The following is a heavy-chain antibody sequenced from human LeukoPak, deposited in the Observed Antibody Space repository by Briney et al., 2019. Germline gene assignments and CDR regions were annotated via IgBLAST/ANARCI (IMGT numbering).Heavy chain of an antibody. Sequence: ASVKVSCKASGYTFTGYYMHWVRQAPGQGLEWMGWINPNSGGTNYAQKFQGRVTVTRDTSISTAYMELSRLRSDDTAVYYCARDGNYDNYYYYYMDVWGKGTTVTVSS. CDR3: ARDGNYDNYYYYYMDV. D-gene: IGHD1-7*01. CDR1: GYTFTGYY. J-gene: IGHJ6*03. CDR2: INPNSGGT. V-gene: IGHV1-2*02.